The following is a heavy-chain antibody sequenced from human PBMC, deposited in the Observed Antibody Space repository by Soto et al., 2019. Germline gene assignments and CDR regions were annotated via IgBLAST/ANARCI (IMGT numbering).Heavy chain of an antibody. CDR2: LIPMFGTP. V-gene: IGHV1-69*12. D-gene: IGHD1-1*01. CDR1: GDIFSSYA. CDR3: ASDKVPHHFFSGMDF. J-gene: IGHJ6*02. Sequence: QVQLVQSGAEVKKPGSSVKVSCKSSGDIFSSYAFSWVRQAPGQGLEWMGGLIPMFGTPYYAPNFQGRVTLPAAESSNTVFMELSSLRSEATAMYYCASDKVPHHFFSGMDFWGQGTTVTVSS.